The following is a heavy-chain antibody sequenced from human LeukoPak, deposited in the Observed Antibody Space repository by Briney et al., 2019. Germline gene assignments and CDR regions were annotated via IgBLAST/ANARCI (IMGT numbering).Heavy chain of an antibody. CDR1: GFTFSSYW. V-gene: IGHV3-7*01. Sequence: GGSLRLSWAASGFTFSSYWMSWVRQPPGKGREWVANIKQDGSEKYYVDSVKGRFTISRDNAKNSLYLQMNSLRAEDTAVYYCARDLYSSSSGGDYYYYMDVWGKGTTVTVSS. J-gene: IGHJ6*03. D-gene: IGHD6-6*01. CDR3: ARDLYSSSSGGDYYYYMDV. CDR2: IKQDGSEK.